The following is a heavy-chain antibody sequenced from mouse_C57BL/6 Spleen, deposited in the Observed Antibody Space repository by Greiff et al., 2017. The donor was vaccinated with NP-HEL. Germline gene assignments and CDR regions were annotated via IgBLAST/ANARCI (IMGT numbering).Heavy chain of an antibody. V-gene: IGHV1-15*01. CDR1: GYTFTDYE. CDR3: TRPGGSPYFDY. J-gene: IGHJ2*01. CDR2: IDPETGGT. D-gene: IGHD1-1*01. Sequence: QVQLKESGAELVRPGASVTLSCKASGYTFTDYEMHWVKQTPVHGLEWIGAIDPETGGTAYNQKFKGKAILTADKSSSKAYMELRSLTSEDSAVYYCTRPGGSPYFDYWGQGTTLTVSS.